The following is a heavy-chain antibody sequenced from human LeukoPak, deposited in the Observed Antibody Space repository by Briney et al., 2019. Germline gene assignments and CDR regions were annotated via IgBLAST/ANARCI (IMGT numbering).Heavy chain of an antibody. CDR3: ARDSEGDGYNFDT. D-gene: IGHD5-24*01. J-gene: IGHJ5*02. Sequence: GGSLRLSCAAASALTFSSYSMNWVRQAPGKGLEWVSSIGSRSTSMYYADSVKGRFTISRDNSKNTLYLQMNSLRADDTAVYYCARDSEGDGYNFDTWGRGTLVTVSS. CDR2: IGSRSTSM. V-gene: IGHV3-21*04. CDR1: ALTFSSYS.